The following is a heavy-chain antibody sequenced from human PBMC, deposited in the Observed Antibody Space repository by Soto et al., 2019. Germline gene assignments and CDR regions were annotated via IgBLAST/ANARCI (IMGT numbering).Heavy chain of an antibody. CDR3: AKDVTSTRPPIKAGWSYYGMDV. V-gene: IGHV3-30*18. Sequence: VGSLRLSCAASGFTFSSYGMHWVRQAPGKGLEWVAVISYDGSNKYYADSVKGRFTISRDNSKNTLYLQMNSLRAEDTAVYYCAKDVTSTRPPIKAGWSYYGMDVWGQGTTVTVSS. D-gene: IGHD4-4*01. CDR2: ISYDGSNK. J-gene: IGHJ6*02. CDR1: GFTFSSYG.